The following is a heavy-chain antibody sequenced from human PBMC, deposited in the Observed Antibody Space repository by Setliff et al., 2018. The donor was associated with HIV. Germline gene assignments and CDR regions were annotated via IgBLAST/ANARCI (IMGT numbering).Heavy chain of an antibody. J-gene: IGHJ2*01. V-gene: IGHV4-34*01. Sequence: SETLSLTCAVYTGSFSGYYWSWIRQPPGKGLEWIGEITHSRSTNYNPSLKSRATISVDTSKNHFSLKLTSLTAADTAVYYCARVTGIITMIVVVMGGYFDLWGRGTLVTVSS. CDR2: ITHSRST. CDR1: TGSFSGYY. D-gene: IGHD3-22*01. CDR3: ARVTGIITMIVVVMGGYFDL.